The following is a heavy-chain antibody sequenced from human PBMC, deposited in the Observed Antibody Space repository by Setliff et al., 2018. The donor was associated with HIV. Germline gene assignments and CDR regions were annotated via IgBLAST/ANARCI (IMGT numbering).Heavy chain of an antibody. D-gene: IGHD6-19*01. CDR3: TRMIPPRSNRFSSGWFDY. CDR1: GFTFSTFW. V-gene: IGHV3-7*01. Sequence: GGSLRLSCAASGFTFSTFWMGWVRQAPGKGREWVAHIKPDGSSKKYVDSVKGRFTISRDNAKDSLYLQMHSLRAEDTAVYYCTRMIPPRSNRFSSGWFDYWGQGTVVTVSS. CDR2: IKPDGSSK. J-gene: IGHJ4*02.